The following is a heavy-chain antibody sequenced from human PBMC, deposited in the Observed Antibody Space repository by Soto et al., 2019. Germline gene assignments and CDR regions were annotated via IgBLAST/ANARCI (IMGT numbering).Heavy chain of an antibody. Sequence: SETLSLPCTVSGGSLSTHWWSWIRHPPRKGLEWIGYIYYSGSTNYNPSLKSRVTISVDTSKNQFSLKLTSVTAADTAVYYCARSRGSTRSFDYWGQGTLVTVSS. V-gene: IGHV4-59*11. J-gene: IGHJ4*02. CDR1: GGSLSTHW. CDR3: ARSRGSTRSFDY. CDR2: IYYSGST. D-gene: IGHD2-15*01.